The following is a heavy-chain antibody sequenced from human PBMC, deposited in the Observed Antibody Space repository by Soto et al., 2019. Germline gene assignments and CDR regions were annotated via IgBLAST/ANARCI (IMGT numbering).Heavy chain of an antibody. CDR3: AKARPSGGYYYVEALDI. CDR2: INADGGRT. J-gene: IGHJ3*02. Sequence: ASVKVSCKASGGTFSSYAISWVRQAPGQGLEWMGTINADGGRTTYAQQFQGRLTMTSDTSTNTIYMDLSSLKSDDTAAYYCAKARPSGGYYYVEALDIWGQGTMVTVSS. D-gene: IGHD3-22*01. CDR1: GGTFSSYA. V-gene: IGHV1-46*01.